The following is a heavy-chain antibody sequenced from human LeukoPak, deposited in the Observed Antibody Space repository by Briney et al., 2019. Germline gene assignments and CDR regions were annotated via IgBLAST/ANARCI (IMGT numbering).Heavy chain of an antibody. CDR3: ARGRRYYYGSGSYFGY. CDR2: IYYSGST. CDR1: GGSMSSYY. Sequence: SETLSLTCTVSGGSMSSYYWSRIRQPPGKGLEWIGYIYYSGSTNYNPSLKSRVTISVDTSKNQFSLKLSSVTAADTAVYYCARGRRYYYGSGSYFGYWGQGTLVTVSS. V-gene: IGHV4-59*12. D-gene: IGHD3-10*01. J-gene: IGHJ4*02.